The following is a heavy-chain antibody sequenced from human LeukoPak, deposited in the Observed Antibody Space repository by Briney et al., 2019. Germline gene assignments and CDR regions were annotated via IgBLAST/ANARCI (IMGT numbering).Heavy chain of an antibody. CDR3: ARGSAYYDNPSGWYFDY. D-gene: IGHD3-22*01. J-gene: IGHJ4*02. CDR2: ISSSGSTI. V-gene: IGHV3-11*01. Sequence: AGGTLRPSCAASGFTFSNYASSWVRQAPGKGLDWFSDISSSGSTIYYADSVKGRFTISRDNAKNSLYLQMNSLRAEDTAVYYCARGSAYYDNPSGWYFDYWGQGTLVTVSS. CDR1: GFTFSNYA.